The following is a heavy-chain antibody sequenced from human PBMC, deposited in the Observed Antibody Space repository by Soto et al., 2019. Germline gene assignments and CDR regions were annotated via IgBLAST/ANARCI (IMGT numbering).Heavy chain of an antibody. D-gene: IGHD4-17*01. CDR1: GGSISSSSYY. Sequence: PSETLSLTCTVSGGSISSSSYYWSWIRQPPGEGLEWIGSIYYSGSTNYNPSLKSRVTISIDTSKSLFSLKLSSLTSADTAVYFCARAYYGDYPYFDYWGQGALVTVSS. CDR3: ARAYYGDYPYFDY. J-gene: IGHJ4*02. CDR2: IYYSGST. V-gene: IGHV4-61*01.